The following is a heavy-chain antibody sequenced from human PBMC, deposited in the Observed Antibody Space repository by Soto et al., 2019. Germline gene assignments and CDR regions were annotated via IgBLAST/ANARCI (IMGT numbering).Heavy chain of an antibody. CDR2: IWYDGINK. CDR1: GFTFSDYG. D-gene: IGHD6-19*01. V-gene: IGHV3-33*01. CDR3: ARLQSDYYFGMDV. J-gene: IGHJ6*02. Sequence: GGSLRLSCAASGFTFSDYGMHWVRQAPGKGLEWVAVIWYDGINKYYADSVKGRFTISRDNSKKTLFLQMNSLRAEDTAVYYCARLQSDYYFGMDVWGQGTTVTVSS.